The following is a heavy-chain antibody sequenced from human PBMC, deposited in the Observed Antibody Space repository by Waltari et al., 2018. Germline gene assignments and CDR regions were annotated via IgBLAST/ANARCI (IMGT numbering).Heavy chain of an antibody. CDR1: GFPFDVYA. J-gene: IGHJ3*02. V-gene: IGHV3-9*01. Sequence: EVQLVESGGGLVQPGRSLRLSCAASGFPFDVYAMHWVRQVPGKGLELVSGINWNSGSIGYGDSVKGRFIISRDNARNFLYLQMNSLTTEDTALYYCAKKNDEVYDRNGLVYDAFDMWGQGTMVTVSS. D-gene: IGHD3-22*01. CDR3: AKKNDEVYDRNGLVYDAFDM. CDR2: INWNSGSI.